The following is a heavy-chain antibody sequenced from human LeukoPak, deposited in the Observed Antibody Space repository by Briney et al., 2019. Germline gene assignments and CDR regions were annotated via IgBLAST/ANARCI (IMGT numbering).Heavy chain of an antibody. V-gene: IGHV4-61*02. J-gene: IGHJ6*03. D-gene: IGHD2-21*02. CDR1: GGSISSGSYY. CDR3: ARIYCGGDCRGYYYHYYMDV. CDR2: IYTSGST. Sequence: PSGTLSLTCTVSGGSISSGSYYWSWIRQPAGKGLEWIGRIYTSGSTKYNPSLKSRVTISVDTSKNQFSLKLSSVTAADTAVYYCARIYCGGDCRGYYYHYYMDVWGKGTTVTISS.